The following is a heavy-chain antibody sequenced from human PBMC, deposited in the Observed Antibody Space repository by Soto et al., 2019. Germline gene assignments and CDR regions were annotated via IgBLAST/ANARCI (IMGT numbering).Heavy chain of an antibody. D-gene: IGHD3-10*01. V-gene: IGHV3-21*01. CDR2: ISSSSSYI. Sequence: GGSPRLSCAAPGFTFRSYNMNWGRPAPGKGVGGVSSISSSSSYIYYADSVKGRFTISRDNAKNSLYLQMNSLRAEDTAVYYCAKDFLLEREGPPYYYDYFDYWGQGTLVTVSS. CDR3: AKDFLLEREGPPYYYDYFDY. CDR1: GFTFRSYN. J-gene: IGHJ4*02.